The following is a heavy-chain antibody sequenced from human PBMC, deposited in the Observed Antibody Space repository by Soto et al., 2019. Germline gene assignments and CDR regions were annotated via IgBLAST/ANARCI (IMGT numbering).Heavy chain of an antibody. CDR1: GFTFSSYS. V-gene: IGHV3-21*01. CDR3: ARDGRYCSGGSCRGWFDP. D-gene: IGHD2-15*01. J-gene: IGHJ5*02. CDR2: ISSSSSYI. Sequence: ESGGGLVKPGGSLRLSCAASGFTFSSYSMNWVRQAPGKGLEWVSSISSSSSYIYYADSVKGRFTISRDNAKNSLYLQMNSLRAEDTAVYYCARDGRYCSGGSCRGWFDPWGQGTLVTVSS.